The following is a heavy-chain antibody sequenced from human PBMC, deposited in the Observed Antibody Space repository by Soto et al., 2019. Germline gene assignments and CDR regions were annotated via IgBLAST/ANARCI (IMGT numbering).Heavy chain of an antibody. Sequence: PGGSLRLSCAASGFTFSSYAMHWVRQAPGKGLEWVAVISYDGSNKYYADSVKGRFTISRDNSKNTLYLQMNSLRAEDTAVYYCARDDGLRYFDWFIPANYWGQGTLVTVSS. CDR2: ISYDGSNK. CDR3: ARDDGLRYFDWFIPANY. J-gene: IGHJ4*02. V-gene: IGHV3-30-3*01. CDR1: GFTFSSYA. D-gene: IGHD3-9*01.